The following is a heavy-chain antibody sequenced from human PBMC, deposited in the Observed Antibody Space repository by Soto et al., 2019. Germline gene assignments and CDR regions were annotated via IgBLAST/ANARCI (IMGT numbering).Heavy chain of an antibody. CDR1: GGSISSGGYS. CDR3: AGSSYHHNSAMDV. V-gene: IGHV4-30-2*01. Sequence: QLQLQESGSGLVKPSQTLSLTCAVSGGSISSGGYSWSWIRQPPGKGLEWIGYIYHSGSTYYNPSPNSRVTVSVDRSKNQFSLKPSSVTAADTAVYYCAGSSYHHNSAMDVWGQGTTVTVSS. J-gene: IGHJ6*02. CDR2: IYHSGST. D-gene: IGHD3-22*01.